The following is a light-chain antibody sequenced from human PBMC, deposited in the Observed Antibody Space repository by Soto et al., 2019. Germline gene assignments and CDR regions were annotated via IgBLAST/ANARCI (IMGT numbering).Light chain of an antibody. J-gene: IGKJ1*01. V-gene: IGKV1-5*03. CDR1: QSVGHF. Sequence: DIPMTQSPSSLSASVGDRVTITCRASQSVGHFLAWFPQRPGKAPQLLIYLASNLETGVPFRFSGSGSGTEFTLTITILQPEDFATYYCQQYHLYAGTFGQGTKVEVK. CDR2: LAS. CDR3: QQYHLYAGT.